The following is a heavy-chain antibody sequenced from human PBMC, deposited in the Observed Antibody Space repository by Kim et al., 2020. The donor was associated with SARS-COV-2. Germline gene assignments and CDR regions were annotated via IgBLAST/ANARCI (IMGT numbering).Heavy chain of an antibody. Sequence: ASVKVSCKASGYTFSNFGITWVRQAPGQGLEWMGWISAYNGHTNYAQKFQGRVTMTTDTSTTTVDMELRSLRSDDTAVYYCARVGRAMVTSWFDPWGQGTLVTVSS. D-gene: IGHD4-17*01. J-gene: IGHJ5*02. CDR2: ISAYNGHT. CDR1: GYTFSNFG. V-gene: IGHV1-18*01. CDR3: ARVGRAMVTSWFDP.